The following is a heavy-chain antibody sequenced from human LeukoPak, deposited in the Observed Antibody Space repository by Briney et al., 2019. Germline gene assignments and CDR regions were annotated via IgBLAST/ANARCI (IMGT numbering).Heavy chain of an antibody. V-gene: IGHV3-30*04. Sequence: PGGSLRLSCAASGFTFSSYAMHWVRQAPGKGLEWVAVISYDGSNKYYADSVKGRFTISRDNSKNTLYLQMNSLRAEDTAVYYCAGRRGRFLEWLLNYWGQGTLVTVSS. CDR2: ISYDGSNK. CDR3: AGRRGRFLEWLLNY. CDR1: GFTFSSYA. J-gene: IGHJ4*02. D-gene: IGHD3-3*01.